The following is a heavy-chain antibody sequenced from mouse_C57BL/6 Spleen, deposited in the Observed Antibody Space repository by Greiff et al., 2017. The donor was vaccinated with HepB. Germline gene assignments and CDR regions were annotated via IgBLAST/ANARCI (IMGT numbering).Heavy chain of an antibody. J-gene: IGHJ2*01. CDR3: AREVNGINYFDY. CDR1: GYTFTSYG. CDR2: IYPRSGNT. V-gene: IGHV1-81*01. Sequence: LVESGAELARPGASVKLSCKASGYTFTSYGISWVKQRTGQGLEWIGEIYPRSGNTYYNEKFKGKATLTADKSSSTAYMELRSLTSEDSAVYFCAREVNGINYFDYWGQGTTLTVSS. D-gene: IGHD2-1*01.